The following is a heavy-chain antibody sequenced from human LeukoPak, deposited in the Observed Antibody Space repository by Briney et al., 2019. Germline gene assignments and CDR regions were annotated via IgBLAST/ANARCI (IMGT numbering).Heavy chain of an antibody. J-gene: IGHJ4*02. CDR1: GFTFSSYG. Sequence: GRSLRLSCAASGFTFSSYGMHWVRQAPGKGLEWVAVISYDGSNKYYADSVKGRFTISRDNSKNTLYLQMNSLRAEDTAVYYCAKLGFSGVGELTLFDYWGQGILVTVSS. CDR3: AKLGFSGVGELTLFDY. D-gene: IGHD3-10*01. V-gene: IGHV3-30*18. CDR2: ISYDGSNK.